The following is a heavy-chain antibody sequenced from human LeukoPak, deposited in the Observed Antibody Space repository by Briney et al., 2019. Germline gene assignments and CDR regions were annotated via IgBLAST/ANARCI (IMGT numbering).Heavy chain of an antibody. D-gene: IGHD5-12*01. CDR1: GYTFTNYG. CDR2: ISPYNGKT. Sequence: ASVKVSCNASGYTFTNYGIIRVRQAPGQGLEWMGWISPYNGKTNYAQKLQGRVILTTDTSTTTTYMELRSLRFDDTAIYYCARSHSGSLRAPFDYWGQGSLVTVSS. J-gene: IGHJ4*02. V-gene: IGHV1-18*01. CDR3: ARSHSGSLRAPFDY.